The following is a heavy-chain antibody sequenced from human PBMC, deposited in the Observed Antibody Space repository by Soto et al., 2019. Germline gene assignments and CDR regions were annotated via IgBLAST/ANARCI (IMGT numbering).Heavy chain of an antibody. CDR2: INSDGSTT. CDR1: GFTFRNYW. CDR3: AGGGSGTVGV. D-gene: IGHD3-10*01. V-gene: IGHV3-74*01. Sequence: EVQLVESGGGLVQPGGSLRLSCAASGFTFRNYWMHWVRQAPGKGLMWVSHINSDGSTTRYADSVKGRFTISRDNAKNTRYLQMNRRSAEDTAVYDCAGGGSGTVGVWGQGTTVTVSS. J-gene: IGHJ6*02.